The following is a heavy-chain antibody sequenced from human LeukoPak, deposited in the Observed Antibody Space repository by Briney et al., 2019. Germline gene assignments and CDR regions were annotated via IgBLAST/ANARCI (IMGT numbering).Heavy chain of an antibody. CDR1: GGFISSYY. J-gene: IGHJ4*02. CDR2: IYHSGST. CDR3: ARGQRLFDY. Sequence: SETLSLTCTVSGGFISSYYWSWIRQPPGKGLEWIGYIYHSGSTNYNPSLKSRVTISVDTSKNQFSLKLSSVTAADTAVYYCARGQRLFDYWGQGTLVTVSS. D-gene: IGHD2-2*01. V-gene: IGHV4-59*01.